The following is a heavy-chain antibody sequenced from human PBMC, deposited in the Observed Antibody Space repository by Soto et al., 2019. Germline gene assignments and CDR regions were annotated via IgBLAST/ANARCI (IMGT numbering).Heavy chain of an antibody. CDR2: IYYSGST. J-gene: IGHJ4*02. Sequence: QVRLQELGPGLAKPSETLSLTCNVSGYSIATYYWSWIRHPPGKGLECIGYIYYSGSTNFSPSHQSRLSISVDTSTKQLSMKLHSVTAAATAIYFCERGSSNLHFWGQGTLVTGSS. CDR1: GYSIATYY. CDR3: ERGSSNLHF. V-gene: IGHV4-59*08. D-gene: IGHD3-10*01.